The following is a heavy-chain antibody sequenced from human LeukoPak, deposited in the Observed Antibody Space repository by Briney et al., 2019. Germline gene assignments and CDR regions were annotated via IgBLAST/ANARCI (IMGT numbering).Heavy chain of an antibody. CDR2: ISSSSSYI. CDR3: ARRWSYYDSSGYFDY. CDR1: GFNFSSYS. D-gene: IGHD3-22*01. Sequence: GGSLRLSCAASGFNFSSYSMNWVRQAPGKGLEWVSSISSSSSYIYYADSVKGRFTISRDNAKNSLYLQMNSLRAEDTAVYYCARRWSYYDSSGYFDYWGQGTLVTVSS. J-gene: IGHJ4*02. V-gene: IGHV3-21*01.